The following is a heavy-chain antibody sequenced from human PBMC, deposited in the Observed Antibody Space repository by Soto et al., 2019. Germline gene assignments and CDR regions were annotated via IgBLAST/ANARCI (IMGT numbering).Heavy chain of an antibody. J-gene: IGHJ3*02. CDR1: GFTFSDHY. V-gene: IGHV3-72*01. D-gene: IGHD6-13*01. CDR2: IRDKGHSYST. Sequence: GGSLRLSCAASGFTFSDHYMDWVRQAPGKGLEWVGRIRDKGHSYSTEYAASVKGRFTISRDDSKNSRYLQMNSLQTEDTAVYYCARVRSSTWGLDASDIWGQGTVVTVSS. CDR3: ARVRSSTWGLDASDI.